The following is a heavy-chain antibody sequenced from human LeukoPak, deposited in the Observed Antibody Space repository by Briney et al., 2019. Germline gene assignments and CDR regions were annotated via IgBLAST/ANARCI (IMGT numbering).Heavy chain of an antibody. V-gene: IGHV4-39*07. Sequence: SETLSLTCVVSGGSISISTYYWGWIRQPPGKVLEWIGSIYYSGSTYYNPSLKSRVTISVDTSKNQFSLKLISVTAADTAVYYCERDAAVLRYFDWLHRHFDYWGQGTLVTVSS. D-gene: IGHD3-9*01. CDR3: ERDAAVLRYFDWLHRHFDY. CDR2: IYYSGST. J-gene: IGHJ4*02. CDR1: GGSISISTYY.